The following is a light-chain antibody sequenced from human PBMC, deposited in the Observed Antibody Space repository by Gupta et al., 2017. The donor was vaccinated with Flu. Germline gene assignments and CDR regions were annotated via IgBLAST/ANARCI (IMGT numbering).Light chain of an antibody. CDR3: CSYAGRSSVV. J-gene: IGLJ2*01. Sequence: QSALTQPASVSGSPRRSITISCTGTSIDIASYNLVSWHQHHPGKAPKLVIYEDSKWPSGVSSRFSGSKSGNTASLTISGLQAEDEADYYCCSYAGRSSVVFGGGTKLTVL. CDR1: SIDIASYNL. V-gene: IGLV2-23*01. CDR2: EDS.